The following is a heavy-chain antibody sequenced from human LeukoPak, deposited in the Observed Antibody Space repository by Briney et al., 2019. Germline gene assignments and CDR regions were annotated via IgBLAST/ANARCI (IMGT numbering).Heavy chain of an antibody. CDR2: IKQDGSEK. CDR1: GFTFSSYW. D-gene: IGHD3-10*01. Sequence: GGFLRLSCAASGFTFSSYWMSWVRQAPGKGLEWVANIKQDGSEKYYVDSVKGRFTISRDNAKNSLYLQMNSLRAEDTAVYYCARDGNYGSGSYFYWGQGTLVTVSS. CDR3: ARDGNYGSGSYFY. J-gene: IGHJ4*02. V-gene: IGHV3-7*01.